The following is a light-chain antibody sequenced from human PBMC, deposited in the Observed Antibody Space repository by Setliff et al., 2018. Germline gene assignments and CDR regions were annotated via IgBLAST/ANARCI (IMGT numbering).Light chain of an antibody. CDR3: QPYDGSLSGSV. CDR2: SHT. J-gene: IGLJ2*01. Sequence: QSVLTQPPSVSGAPGQTVTISCTGATSNIGADFDVHWYQHLPGNAPRLLIYSHTNRPSGVPDRFSAFTSGTSASLAVTGLQAEDEADYYCQPYDGSLSGSVFGGGTKVTVL. V-gene: IGLV1-40*01. CDR1: TSNIGADFD.